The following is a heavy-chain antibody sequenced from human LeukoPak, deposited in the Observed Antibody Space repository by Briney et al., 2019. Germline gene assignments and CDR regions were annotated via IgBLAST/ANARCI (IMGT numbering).Heavy chain of an antibody. CDR1: GDSVSSNSAA. D-gene: IGHD1-26*01. CDR2: AYYRSKWYY. Sequence: SQTLSPTCAISGDSVSSNSAAWNWIRQSPSRGLEWLGRAYYRSKWYYDYAVAVKSRISINPDTSKNQFSLQLSSVTPEDTAVYYCARDPVGGSTIFGYWGQGTLVTVSS. J-gene: IGHJ4*02. V-gene: IGHV6-1*01. CDR3: ARDPVGGSTIFGY.